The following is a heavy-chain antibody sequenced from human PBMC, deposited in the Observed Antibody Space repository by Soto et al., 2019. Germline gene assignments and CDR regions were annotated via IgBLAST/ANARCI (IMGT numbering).Heavy chain of an antibody. Sequence: GGSLRLSCAASGFTFSSYAMSWVRQAPGKGLEWVSAISGSGGSTYYADSVKGRFTISRDNSKNTLYLQMNSLRAEDTAVYYCATESRDYGSGSYPFDPWGQGTLVTVSS. V-gene: IGHV3-23*01. CDR2: ISGSGGST. CDR1: GFTFSSYA. J-gene: IGHJ5*02. CDR3: ATESRDYGSGSYPFDP. D-gene: IGHD3-10*01.